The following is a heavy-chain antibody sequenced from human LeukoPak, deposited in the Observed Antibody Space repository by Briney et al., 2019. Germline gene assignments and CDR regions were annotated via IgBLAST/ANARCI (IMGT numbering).Heavy chain of an antibody. D-gene: IGHD2-2*01. CDR3: ARDRGSSEGDAFDI. Sequence: SETLSLTCAVYGGSFSGYYWSWIRQPPGKGLEWIGEINHSGSTNYNPSLKSRVTISVDTSKNQFSLKLSSVTAADTAVYYCARDRGSSEGDAFDIWGQGTMVTVSS. V-gene: IGHV4-34*01. CDR2: INHSGST. CDR1: GGSFSGYY. J-gene: IGHJ3*02.